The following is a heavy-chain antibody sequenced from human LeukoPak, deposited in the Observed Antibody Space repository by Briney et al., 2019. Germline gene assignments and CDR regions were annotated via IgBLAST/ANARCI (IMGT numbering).Heavy chain of an antibody. CDR1: GFTFTSFS. CDR2: FSGGVTTT. J-gene: IGHJ4*02. Sequence: GGSLRLSCAASGFTFTSFSFNWVRQAPGKGLEWVSTFSGGVTTTWHADSVKGRFTISRDNSKNTVYLQTNSLRAEDTAVYYCAKASRATCSGAFCYHFDSWGPGTLVTVSS. D-gene: IGHD2-15*01. CDR3: AKASRATCSGAFCYHFDS. V-gene: IGHV3-23*01.